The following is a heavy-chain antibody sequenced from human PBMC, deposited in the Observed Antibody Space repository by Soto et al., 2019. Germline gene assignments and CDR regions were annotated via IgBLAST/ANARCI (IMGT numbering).Heavy chain of an antibody. CDR3: ARVVNYYYRSAYYFA. Sequence: QVQLVQSGAEVKKPGASVKVSCKASGYTFTGYYMHWVRQAPGQGLEWVGWIDPNSGGTYYAQKFQGRVTMTRDTSISTAYMELSRLRSGDSAVYYCARVVNYYYRSAYYFAWGQGTLVTVSS. J-gene: IGHJ5*02. D-gene: IGHD3-22*01. V-gene: IGHV1-2*02. CDR1: GYTFTGYY. CDR2: IDPNSGGT.